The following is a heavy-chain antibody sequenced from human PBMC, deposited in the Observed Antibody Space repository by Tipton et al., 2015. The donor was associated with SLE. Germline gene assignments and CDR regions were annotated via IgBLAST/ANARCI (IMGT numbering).Heavy chain of an antibody. J-gene: IGHJ5*02. V-gene: IGHV4-39*07. Sequence: TLSLTCTVSGGSIRSSNYYWGWIRQPPGKGLEWIGSIYYSGSTYYNPSLKSRVTISVDTSKNQFSLKLSSVTAADTAVYYCARVQAYEGFDPWGQGTLVTVSS. CDR2: IYYSGST. D-gene: IGHD3-16*01. CDR1: GGSIRSSNYY. CDR3: ARVQAYEGFDP.